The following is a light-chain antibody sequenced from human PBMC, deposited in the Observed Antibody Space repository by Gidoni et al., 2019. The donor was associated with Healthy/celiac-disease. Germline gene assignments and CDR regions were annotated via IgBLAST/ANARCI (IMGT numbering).Light chain of an antibody. Sequence: MTQSPSSLSASVGDRVTITCRASQSISSYLNWYQQKPGKAPKLLIYAASSLQSGVPSSFSGSGSGTDFTLTITSLQPEDFATYYCQQSYSTPTFXQXTKLEIK. CDR1: QSISSY. CDR3: QQSYSTPT. V-gene: IGKV1-39*01. J-gene: IGKJ2*01. CDR2: AAS.